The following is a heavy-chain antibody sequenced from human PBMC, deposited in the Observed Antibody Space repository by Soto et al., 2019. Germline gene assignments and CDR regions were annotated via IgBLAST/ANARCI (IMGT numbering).Heavy chain of an antibody. J-gene: IGHJ5*02. V-gene: IGHV3-23*01. D-gene: IGHD3-10*01. CDR3: AKDLVRGSRGRPGP. CDR1: GFTFSSYA. Sequence: EVQLLESGGGLVQPGGSLSLSCAASGFTFSSYAMSWVRQAPGKGLEWVSAISGSGGSTYYADSVKGRFTISRDNSKNTLYLQMNSLRAEDTAVYYCAKDLVRGSRGRPGPWGQGTLVTVSS. CDR2: ISGSGGST.